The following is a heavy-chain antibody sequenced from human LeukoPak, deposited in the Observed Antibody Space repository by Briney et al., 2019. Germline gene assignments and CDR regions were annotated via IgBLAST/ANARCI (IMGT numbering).Heavy chain of an antibody. Sequence: SETLSLTCAVSGGSISSSNWWSWVRQPPGKGLEWIGEIYHSGSTNYNPSLKSRVTISVDKSKNQFSLKLSSVTAADTAVYYCARGGSGWYGTYFDYWGQGTLVTVSS. CDR1: GGSISSSNW. CDR2: IYHSGST. J-gene: IGHJ4*02. D-gene: IGHD6-19*01. V-gene: IGHV4-4*02. CDR3: ARGGSGWYGTYFDY.